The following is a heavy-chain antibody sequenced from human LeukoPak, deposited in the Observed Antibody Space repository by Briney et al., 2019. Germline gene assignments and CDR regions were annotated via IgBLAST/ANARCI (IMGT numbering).Heavy chain of an antibody. CDR1: GGSISSGGYY. D-gene: IGHD3-22*01. Sequence: SETLSLTCTVSGGSISSGGYYWSWLRQHPGKGLEWVGYIYYSGSTYYNPSLKSQVTISVDTSKNQFSLKLSSVTAADTAVYYCASAPYDSSGYYLDYWGQGTLVTVSS. J-gene: IGHJ4*02. CDR3: ASAPYDSSGYYLDY. CDR2: IYYSGST. V-gene: IGHV4-31*01.